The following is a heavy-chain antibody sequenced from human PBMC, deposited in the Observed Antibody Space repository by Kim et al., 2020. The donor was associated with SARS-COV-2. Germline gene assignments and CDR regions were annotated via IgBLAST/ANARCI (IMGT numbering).Heavy chain of an antibody. Sequence: SETLSLTCTVSGGSISSSSYYWGWIRQPPGKGLEWIGSIYYSGSTYYNPSLKSRVTISVDTSKNQFSLKLSSVTAADTAVYYCARHWDTNYQPGVATIPTPDYWGQGTLVTVSS. CDR2: IYYSGST. D-gene: IGHD5-12*01. V-gene: IGHV4-39*01. CDR1: GGSISSSSYY. J-gene: IGHJ4*02. CDR3: ARHWDTNYQPGVATIPTPDY.